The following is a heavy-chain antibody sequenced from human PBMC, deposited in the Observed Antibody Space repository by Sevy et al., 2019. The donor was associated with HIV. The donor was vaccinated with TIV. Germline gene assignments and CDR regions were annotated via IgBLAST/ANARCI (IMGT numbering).Heavy chain of an antibody. Sequence: SETLSLTCTVSGGSISSYYWSWIRQPPGKGLEWIGYIYYSGSTNYNPSLKSRVTISVDTSKNQFSLKLSSVTAADTAVDYWARGGAGIFVAKNNWFDPWGQGTLVTVSS. CDR2: IYYSGST. V-gene: IGHV4-59*01. CDR3: ARGGAGIFVAKNNWFDP. D-gene: IGHD6-19*01. CDR1: GGSISSYY. J-gene: IGHJ5*02.